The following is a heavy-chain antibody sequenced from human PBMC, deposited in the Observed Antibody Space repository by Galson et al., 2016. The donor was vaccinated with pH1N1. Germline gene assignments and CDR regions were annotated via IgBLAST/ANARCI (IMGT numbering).Heavy chain of an antibody. CDR3: ATAGPLVRETLYYSYAMDV. Sequence: SVKVSCKASGGTFSNSAISWVRQAPGQGLEWMGGISPIFGSINYAQRFQGRVTVSADIFTNTAYMELSRLRSEDTAIYYCATAGPLVRETLYYSYAMDVWGQGTTVTVSS. CDR2: ISPIFGSI. J-gene: IGHJ6*02. V-gene: IGHV1-69*06. CDR1: GGTFSNSA. D-gene: IGHD3-10*01.